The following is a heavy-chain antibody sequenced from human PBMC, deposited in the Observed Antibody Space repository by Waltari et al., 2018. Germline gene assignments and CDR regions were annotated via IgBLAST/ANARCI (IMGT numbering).Heavy chain of an antibody. CDR1: GGSFSGYY. V-gene: IGHV4-34*01. CDR2: IHPSGST. D-gene: IGHD1-20*01. J-gene: IGHJ4*02. Sequence: QVQLQQWGAGLLKSSETLSLTCAVHGGSFSGYYGSWIRQTPGKELEWIGEIHPSGSTDYKSSLQSRVTILLGTSKTQLSLKLTSVTAADTAVYYCARGLDNAKIGYWGQGTLVTVSS. CDR3: ARGLDNAKIGY.